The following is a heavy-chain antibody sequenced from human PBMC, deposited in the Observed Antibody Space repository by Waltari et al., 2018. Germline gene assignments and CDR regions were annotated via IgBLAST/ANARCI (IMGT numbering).Heavy chain of an antibody. CDR3: ARRWCSGGVCYGDY. CDR2: IYPTDSDT. CDR1: GYSFTNYW. V-gene: IGHV5-51*01. Sequence: EVQLVQSGTEVKKPGESLKISCKGSGYSFTNYWIGWVRQMPGKGLEWMGIIYPTDSDTRYSPSCQGQVTISADKSISTTYLQWSSLKASDTAMYYCARRWCSGGVCYGDYWGQGTLVTVSS. D-gene: IGHD2-8*02. J-gene: IGHJ4*02.